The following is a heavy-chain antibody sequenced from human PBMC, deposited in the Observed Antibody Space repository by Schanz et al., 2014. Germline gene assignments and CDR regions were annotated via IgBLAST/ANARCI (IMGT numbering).Heavy chain of an antibody. CDR3: AFDRDDAYDI. Sequence: QVQLVQSGAEVKKPGASVKVSCKASGYTFTSYGISWVRQAPGQGPEWMGWISAYNGNTNYAQKLQGRVTMTTDTSTTTVYMDLSSLISEDTAVYYCAFDRDDAYDIWGQGTTVTFSS. D-gene: IGHD3-9*01. CDR2: ISAYNGNT. V-gene: IGHV1-18*04. J-gene: IGHJ3*02. CDR1: GYTFTSYG.